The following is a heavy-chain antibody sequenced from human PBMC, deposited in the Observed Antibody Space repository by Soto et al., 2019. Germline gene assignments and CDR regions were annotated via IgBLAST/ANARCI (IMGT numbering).Heavy chain of an antibody. Sequence: ESKTTCCRAAGGRFTDFWICWVRQMPGKGLEWMGIIKPGTSDIRYSPSCRGHVTISADEAVSPAYLQWSSLKASDTAMYYCARQLSHIWDSWGQGTLVTVSS. D-gene: IGHD3-16*01. V-gene: IGHV5-51*01. J-gene: IGHJ4*02. CDR2: IKPGTSDI. CDR1: GGRFTDFW. CDR3: ARQLSHIWDS.